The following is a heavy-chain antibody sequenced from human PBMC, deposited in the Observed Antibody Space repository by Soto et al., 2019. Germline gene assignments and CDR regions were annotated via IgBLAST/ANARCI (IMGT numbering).Heavy chain of an antibody. J-gene: IGHJ6*03. V-gene: IGHV2-26*01. CDR3: ARIFFGRSVAGAYFYMDV. CDR1: GFSLSNGKVG. D-gene: IGHD6-19*01. CDR2: IFSNDEK. Sequence: HVTLKESGPVLVKPTETLTLTCTVSGFSLSNGKVGVSWIRQPPGKALEWLAHIFSNDEKSYRTSLKSRLTISEDTPKSQVVLTLTNVDPVDTATYYCARIFFGRSVAGAYFYMDVWGKGTTVTVSS.